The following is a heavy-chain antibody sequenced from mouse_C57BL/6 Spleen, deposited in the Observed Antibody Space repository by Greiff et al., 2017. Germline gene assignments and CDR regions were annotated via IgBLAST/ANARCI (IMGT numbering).Heavy chain of an antibody. J-gene: IGHJ2*01. V-gene: IGHV5-6*02. CDR1: GFTFSSYG. CDR3: ARERYGYFDY. CDR2: ISSGGSYT. Sequence: EVTLEESGGDLVKPGGSLKLSCAASGFTFSSYGMSWVRQTPDTRLEWVATISSGGSYTYYPDSVKGRFTISRDNAKNTLYLQMSSLKSEDTAMYYCARERYGYFDYWGQGTTLTVSS. D-gene: IGHD1-1*01.